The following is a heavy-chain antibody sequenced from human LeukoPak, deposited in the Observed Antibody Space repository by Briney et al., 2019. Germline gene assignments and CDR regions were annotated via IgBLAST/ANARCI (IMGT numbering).Heavy chain of an antibody. V-gene: IGHV3-23*01. CDR3: AKRGVVIRVFLVGFHKEAYYFES. J-gene: IGHJ4*02. D-gene: IGHD3-10*01. CDR1: GTTLSNYG. Sequence: PGGSLRLSCAVSGTTLSNYGMSWVRQAPGKGLEWVAGISDSGGSTNYADSVKGRFTISRDNPKNTLYLQMNSLRAEDTAAYFCAKRGVVIRVFLVGFHKEAYYFESWGQGALVTVSS. CDR2: ISDSGGST.